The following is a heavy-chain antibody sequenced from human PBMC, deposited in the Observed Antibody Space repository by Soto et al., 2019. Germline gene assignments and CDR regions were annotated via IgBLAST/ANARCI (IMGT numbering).Heavy chain of an antibody. CDR3: ARPATVAGTPEFDY. CDR2: ISYDGSTK. CDR1: GFTFSSFS. J-gene: IGHJ4*02. V-gene: IGHV3-30-3*01. Sequence: QVQLVESGGGVVQPGRSLRLSCAASGFTFSSFSLHWVRQAPGKGLEWLALISYDGSTKYNADSVKGRFTVSRDNSNNTLYLQLSSLRPEDTAVYYCARPATVAGTPEFDYWGQGTLVTVSS. D-gene: IGHD6-19*01.